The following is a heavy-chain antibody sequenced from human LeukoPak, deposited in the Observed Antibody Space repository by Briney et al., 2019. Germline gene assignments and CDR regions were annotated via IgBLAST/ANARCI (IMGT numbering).Heavy chain of an antibody. J-gene: IGHJ4*02. V-gene: IGHV3-30-3*01. CDR3: ARDYYDSSGYFHGSYFDY. CDR2: ISYDGSNK. D-gene: IGHD3-22*01. Sequence: GRSLRLSCAASGFTFSSYAMHWVRQAPGKGLEWVAVISYDGSNKYYADSVKGRFTISRDNSKNTLYLQMNSLRAEDTAVYYCARDYYDSSGYFHGSYFDYWGQGTLVTVSS. CDR1: GFTFSSYA.